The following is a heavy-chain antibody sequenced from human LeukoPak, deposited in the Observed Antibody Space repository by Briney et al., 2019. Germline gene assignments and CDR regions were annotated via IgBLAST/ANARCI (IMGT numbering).Heavy chain of an antibody. CDR1: GFDFHNYV. CDR2: ISGSGGST. CDR3: AKLPTVTTGY. J-gene: IGHJ4*02. V-gene: IGHV3-23*01. Sequence: GGSLRLSCAASGFDFHNYVIHWVRQAPGKGLEWVSAISGSGGSTYYADSVKGRFTISRDNSKNTLYVQMNSLRAEDTAVYYCAKLPTVTTGYWGQGTLVTVSS. D-gene: IGHD4-11*01.